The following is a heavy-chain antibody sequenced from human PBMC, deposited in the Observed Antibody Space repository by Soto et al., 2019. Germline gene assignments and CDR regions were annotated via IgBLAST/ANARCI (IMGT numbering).Heavy chain of an antibody. V-gene: IGHV3-23*01. CDR2: ISGSGGST. J-gene: IGHJ3*02. D-gene: IGHD3-22*01. Sequence: GRCLTLACAACGFTVGSYAMSGLREGPGCGLGCVSDISGSGGSTYYADSVKGRFTISRDNSKNTLYLQMNSLRAEDTAVYYCTKAIGPFSITMIAVGDAFDIWGQGTIVTVSS. CDR1: GFTVGSYA. CDR3: TKAIGPFSITMIAVGDAFDI.